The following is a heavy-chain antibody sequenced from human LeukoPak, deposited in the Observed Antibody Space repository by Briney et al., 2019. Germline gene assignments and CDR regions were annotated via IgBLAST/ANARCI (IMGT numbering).Heavy chain of an antibody. Sequence: GSLRLSCASSGFTFSSYSMNWVRQAPGKGLEWVSSISSSSSYIYYADSVKGRFTISRDNAKNSLYLQMNSLRAEDTAVNYCVTAAGLGVYYFDYWGQGTLVTVSS. CDR3: VTAAGLGVYYFDY. V-gene: IGHV3-21*01. CDR2: ISSSSSYI. J-gene: IGHJ4*02. D-gene: IGHD6-13*01. CDR1: GFTFSSYS.